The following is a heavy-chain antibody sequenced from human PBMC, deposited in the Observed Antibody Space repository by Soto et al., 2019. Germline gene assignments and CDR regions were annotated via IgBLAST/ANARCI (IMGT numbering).Heavy chain of an antibody. CDR2: INPNSGQT. CDR3: AKGGAIVAAGTRVYLYNAMDV. CDR1: GYTFTGYY. D-gene: IGHD1-26*01. Sequence: ASVKVSCKASGYTFTGYYVHWVRQAPGQGLERMGWINPNSGQTYPAQRFQGRVTMNRDTSIGTAYMELRGLTSDDTAEYYCAKGGAIVAAGTRVYLYNAMDVWGQGTTVTVSS. V-gene: IGHV1-2*02. J-gene: IGHJ6*02.